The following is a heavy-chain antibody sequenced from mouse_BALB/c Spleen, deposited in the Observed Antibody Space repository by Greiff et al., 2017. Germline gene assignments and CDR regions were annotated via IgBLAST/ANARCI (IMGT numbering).Heavy chain of an antibody. CDR2: ISYSGST. CDR1: GYSITSDYA. V-gene: IGHV3-2*02. Sequence: DVQLLESGPGLVKPSQSLSLTCTVTGYSITSDYAWNWIRQFPGNKLEWMGYISYSGSTSYNPSLKSRISITRDTSKNQFFLQLNSVTTEDTATYYCARRSLTLYWYFDVWGAGTTVTVSS. CDR3: ARRSLTLYWYFDV. D-gene: IGHD4-1*01. J-gene: IGHJ1*01.